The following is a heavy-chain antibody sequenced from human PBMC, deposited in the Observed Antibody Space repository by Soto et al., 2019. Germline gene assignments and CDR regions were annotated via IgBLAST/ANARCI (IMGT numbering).Heavy chain of an antibody. Sequence: SETLSLTCTISGGSIGNYYWSWIRRPPGKGLEWIGCIYYSGSTNYNPSLKSRVTISLDTSKNQFSLKLTSVTAADAAMYYCGRLSAARNGMDVWGQGTTVTVSS. V-gene: IGHV4-59*01. J-gene: IGHJ6*02. D-gene: IGHD5-18*01. CDR1: GGSIGNYY. CDR3: GRLSAARNGMDV. CDR2: IYYSGST.